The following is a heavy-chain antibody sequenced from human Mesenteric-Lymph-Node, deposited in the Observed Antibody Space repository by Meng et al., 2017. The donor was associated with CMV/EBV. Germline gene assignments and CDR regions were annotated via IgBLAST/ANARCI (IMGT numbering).Heavy chain of an antibody. D-gene: IGHD6-6*01. CDR3: ARMGSSSSVY. CDR1: GFTFSGYW. J-gene: IGHJ4*02. Sequence: GGSLRLSCAASGFTFSGYWMSWVRQAPGKGLEWVANIKQDGSEEYYVDSVKGRFIISRDNAKNSLYLQMNSLRAEDTAVYYCARMGSSSSVYWGQGTLVTV. V-gene: IGHV3-7*01. CDR2: IKQDGSEE.